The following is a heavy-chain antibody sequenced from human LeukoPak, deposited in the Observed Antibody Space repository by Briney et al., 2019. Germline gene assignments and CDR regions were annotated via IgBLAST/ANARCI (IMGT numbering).Heavy chain of an antibody. V-gene: IGHV1-2*02. D-gene: IGHD6-19*01. CDR2: INPNSGGT. Sequence: ASVKVSCKASGYTFTGYYMHWVRQAPGQGLEWMGWINPNSGGTNYAQKFQGRVTMTRDTSISTAYMELSRLRSDDTAVYYCASLGNPYSGGWTIDYWGQGTLVTVSS. CDR1: GYTFTGYY. J-gene: IGHJ4*02. CDR3: ASLGNPYSGGWTIDY.